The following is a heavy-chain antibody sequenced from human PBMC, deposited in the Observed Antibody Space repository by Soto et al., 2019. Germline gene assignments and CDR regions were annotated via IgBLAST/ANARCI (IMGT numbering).Heavy chain of an antibody. J-gene: IGHJ4*02. CDR3: NYSGSGSYRDGY. CDR1: GGTFSSYT. D-gene: IGHD3-10*01. CDR2: IIPILGIA. Sequence: QVQLVQSGAEVKKPGSSVKVSCKASGGTFSSYTISWVRQAPGQGLEWMGRIIPILGIANYAQKFQGRVTIPADKSTSTAYMELSSLRSEDTAVYYCNYSGSGSYRDGYWGQGTLVTVSS. V-gene: IGHV1-69*02.